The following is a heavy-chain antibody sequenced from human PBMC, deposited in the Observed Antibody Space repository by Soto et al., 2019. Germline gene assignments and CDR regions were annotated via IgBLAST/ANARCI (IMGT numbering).Heavy chain of an antibody. J-gene: IGHJ6*02. Sequence: QVQLVQSGAEVKKPGSSVKVSCKASGGTFSSYAISWVRQAPGQGLEWMGGIIPILGTANYAQKFQGRVTITADESTSTAYMELSSLRSEDTAVYYCARSIVVVITDTYYYYYGMDVWGQGTTVTVSS. D-gene: IGHD3-22*01. CDR1: GGTFSSYA. V-gene: IGHV1-69*11. CDR2: IIPILGTA. CDR3: ARSIVVVITDTYYYYYGMDV.